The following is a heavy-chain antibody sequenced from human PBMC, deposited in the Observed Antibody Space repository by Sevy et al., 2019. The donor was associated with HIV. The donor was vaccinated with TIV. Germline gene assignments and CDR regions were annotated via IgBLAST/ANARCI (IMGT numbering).Heavy chain of an antibody. V-gene: IGHV5-51*01. D-gene: IGHD6-13*01. J-gene: IGHJ6*03. Sequence: GESLKISCKGSGYSFTSYWIGWVRQMPGKGLEWMGIIYPGDSDTRYSPSFQGQVTISADKSISTAYLQWSSLKASDTAMYYCARCAAAGTGYYYYMDVWGKGTTVTFSS. CDR3: ARCAAAGTGYYYYMDV. CDR1: GYSFTSYW. CDR2: IYPGDSDT.